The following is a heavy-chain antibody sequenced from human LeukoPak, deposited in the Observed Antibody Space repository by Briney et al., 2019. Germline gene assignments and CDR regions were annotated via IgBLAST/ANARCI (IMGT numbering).Heavy chain of an antibody. D-gene: IGHD2-15*01. J-gene: IGHJ5*02. CDR3: ARDRPYCSGGXCRHPRWFDP. CDR2: INPSGGST. CDR1: GYTFTSYY. V-gene: IGHV1-46*01. Sequence: GASVKVSCKASGYTFTSYYMHWVRQAPGQGLEWMGIINPSGGSTSYAQKFQGRVTMTRDTSTSTVYMELSSLRSEDTAVYYCARDRPYCSGGXCRHPRWFDPWGQGTLVTVSS.